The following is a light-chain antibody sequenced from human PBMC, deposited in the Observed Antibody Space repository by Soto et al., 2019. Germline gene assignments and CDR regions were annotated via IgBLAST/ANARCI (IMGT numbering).Light chain of an antibody. Sequence: EIVMTQSPATLSVSPGERATLSCRGSQSVGSNLAWYQQKPGQVPRLLIYGTSTRVTGIPARFSGSGSGTEFTLTISSLQPEDFAVYYCQQRSNWPLTFGGGTKVDIK. CDR1: QSVGSN. V-gene: IGKV3-15*01. CDR3: QQRSNWPLT. J-gene: IGKJ4*01. CDR2: GTS.